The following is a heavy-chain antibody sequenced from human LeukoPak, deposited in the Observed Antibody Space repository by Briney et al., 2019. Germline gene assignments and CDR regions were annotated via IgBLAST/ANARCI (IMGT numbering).Heavy chain of an antibody. CDR1: GYTFTGYY. V-gene: IGHV7-4-1*02. J-gene: IGHJ5*02. D-gene: IGHD3-10*01. CDR3: ARSLMVRGVDAGWFDP. CDR2: INTNTGNP. Sequence: ASVKVSCKASGYTFTGYYMHWVRQAPGQGLVWMGWINTNTGNPTYAQGFTGRFVFSLDTSVSTAYLQISSLKAEDTAVYYCARSLMVRGVDAGWFDPWGQGTLVTVSS.